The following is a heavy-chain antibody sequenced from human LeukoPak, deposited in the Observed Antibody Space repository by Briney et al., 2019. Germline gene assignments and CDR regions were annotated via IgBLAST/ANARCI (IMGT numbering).Heavy chain of an antibody. J-gene: IGHJ3*02. V-gene: IGHV5-51*01. D-gene: IGHD3-9*01. Sequence: PGGSLQISCQGSGYSFTSYWIGGVRRLPGKGLEWMGIIYPGDSDTRYSPSFQGQVTISADKSISTAYLQWSSLKASDTAMYYCARPSYYDILTGYYSDAFDIWGQGTMVTVSS. CDR3: ARPSYYDILTGYYSDAFDI. CDR1: GYSFTSYW. CDR2: IYPGDSDT.